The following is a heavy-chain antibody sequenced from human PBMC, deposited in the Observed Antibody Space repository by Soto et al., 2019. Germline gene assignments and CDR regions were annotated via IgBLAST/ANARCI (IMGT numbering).Heavy chain of an antibody. CDR1: GYTFTSYA. J-gene: IGHJ6*02. CDR2: INAGNGNT. D-gene: IGHD3-3*01. V-gene: IGHV1-3*01. CDR3: ARDDASITIFGVVRIYYGMDV. Sequence: EVSVKVSCKASGYTFTSYAMHWVRQAPGQRLEWMGWINAGNGNTKYSQKFQGRVTITRDTSASTAYMELSSLRSEDTAVYYCARDDASITIFGVVRIYYGMDVWGQGTTVTVS.